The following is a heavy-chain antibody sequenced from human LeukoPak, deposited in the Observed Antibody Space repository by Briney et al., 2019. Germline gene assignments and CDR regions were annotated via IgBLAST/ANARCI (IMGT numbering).Heavy chain of an antibody. Sequence: ASVKVSCKASGYTFTSYGISWVRQAPGQGLEWMGWISAYNGNTNYAQKLQGRVTMTTDTSTSTAYMELRSLRSDDTAVYYCAREKSYYGSGSSLPRAFDIWGQGTMVTVSS. CDR2: ISAYNGNT. CDR1: GYTFTSYG. CDR3: AREKSYYGSGSSLPRAFDI. J-gene: IGHJ3*02. V-gene: IGHV1-18*04. D-gene: IGHD3-10*01.